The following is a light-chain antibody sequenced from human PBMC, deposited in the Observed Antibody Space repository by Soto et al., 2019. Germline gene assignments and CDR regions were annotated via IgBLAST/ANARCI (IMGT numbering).Light chain of an antibody. CDR1: SSDGGGYNY. V-gene: IGLV2-14*01. Sequence: QSVLTQPASVSGSPGQSITISCTGTSSDGGGYNYVSWYQQHPGKAPKLMIYEVSNRPSGVSNRFSGSKSGNTASLTISRLQAEDQADYYCSSYTSSSTYVFGTGTKGTVL. CDR3: SSYTSSSTYV. CDR2: EVS. J-gene: IGLJ1*01.